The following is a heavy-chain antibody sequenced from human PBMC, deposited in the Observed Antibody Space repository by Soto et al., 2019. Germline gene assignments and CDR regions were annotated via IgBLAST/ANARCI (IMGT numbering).Heavy chain of an antibody. V-gene: IGHV3-33*01. CDR3: ARDPITSGYYSYGMDV. D-gene: IGHD3-22*01. CDR2: IWYDGSNK. J-gene: IGHJ6*02. Sequence: PGGSLRLSCAASGFTFSSYGMHWVRQAPGKGLEWVAVIWYDGSNKYYADSVKGRFTISRDNSKNTLDLQMNSLRAEDTAVYYCARDPITSGYYSYGMDVWGQGTTVTVSS. CDR1: GFTFSSYG.